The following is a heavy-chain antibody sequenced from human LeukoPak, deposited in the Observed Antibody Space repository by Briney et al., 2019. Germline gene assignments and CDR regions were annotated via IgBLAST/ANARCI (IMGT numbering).Heavy chain of an antibody. CDR2: ISGSGGST. J-gene: IGHJ4*02. CDR3: AKTGYCSGGSCYSGYSYGYYFDY. CDR1: GFTFGSYA. Sequence: PGGSLRLSCAASGFTFGSYAMSWVRQAPGKGLEWVSAISGSGGSTYYADSVKGRFTISRDNSKNTLYLQMNSLRAEDTAVYYCAKTGYCSGGSCYSGYSYGYYFDYWGQGTLVTVSS. V-gene: IGHV3-23*01. D-gene: IGHD2-15*01.